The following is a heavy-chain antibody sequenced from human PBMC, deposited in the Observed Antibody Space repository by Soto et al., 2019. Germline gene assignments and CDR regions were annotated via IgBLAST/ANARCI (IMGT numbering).Heavy chain of an antibody. CDR2: INPSGGST. D-gene: IGHD4-17*01. CDR1: GYTFTSYA. CDR3: ARADYGGNSASGGYFDY. Sequence: ASVKVFCKASGYTFTSYAMHWVRQAPGQRLEWMGWINPSGGSTSYAQKFQGRVTMTRDTSTSTVYMELSSLRSEDTAVYYCARADYGGNSASGGYFDYWGQGTLVTVSS. V-gene: IGHV1-46*03. J-gene: IGHJ4*02.